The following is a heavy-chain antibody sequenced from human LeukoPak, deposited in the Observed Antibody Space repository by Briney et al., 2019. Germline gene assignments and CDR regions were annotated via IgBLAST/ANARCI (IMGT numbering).Heavy chain of an antibody. CDR2: IRQGGGEN. Sequence: GGSLRLSCAASGFTFSSYWMGRVRQAPGKGLEWVANIRQGGGENHYVDSVKGRFTISRDNARNSLYLQMNSLRAEDTAVYYCTKWSTSGSYYTEWGQGTLVTVSS. V-gene: IGHV3-7*01. J-gene: IGHJ4*02. CDR1: GFTFSSYW. CDR3: TKWSTSGSYYTE. D-gene: IGHD3-10*01.